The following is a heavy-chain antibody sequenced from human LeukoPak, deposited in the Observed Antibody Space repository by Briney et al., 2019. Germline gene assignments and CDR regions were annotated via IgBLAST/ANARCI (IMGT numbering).Heavy chain of an antibody. V-gene: IGHV3-48*02. CDR3: ARDSRPRYCSSTSCPYWYFDL. Sequence: PGGSLRLSCAASGFTFSSYSMNWVRQAPGKGLEWVSYISSSSSTIYYADSVKGRFTISRDNAKNSLYLQMNSLRDEDTAVYYCARDSRPRYCSSTSCPYWYFDLWGRGTLVTVSS. CDR2: ISSSSSTI. CDR1: GFTFSSYS. D-gene: IGHD2-2*01. J-gene: IGHJ2*01.